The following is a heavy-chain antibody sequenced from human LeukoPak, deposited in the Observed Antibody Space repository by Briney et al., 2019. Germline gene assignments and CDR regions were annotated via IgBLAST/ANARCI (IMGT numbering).Heavy chain of an antibody. CDR3: AKDWGTMVRGFDY. CDR1: GFTFSDYY. CDR2: ISSSGSTI. V-gene: IGHV3-11*01. D-gene: IGHD3-10*01. Sequence: GGSLRLSCAASGFTFSDYYMSWIRQAPGKGLEWVSYISSSGSTIYYADSVKGRFTISRDNAKSSLYLQMNSLRTEDTALYYCAKDWGTMVRGFDYWGQGTLVTVSS. J-gene: IGHJ4*02.